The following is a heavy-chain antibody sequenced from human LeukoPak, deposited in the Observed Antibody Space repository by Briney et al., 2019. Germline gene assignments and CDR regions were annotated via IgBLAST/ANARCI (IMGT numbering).Heavy chain of an antibody. CDR2: INHSGST. CDR1: GGSFSGYY. CDR3: ARGIVVVPAAIFRYFDY. Sequence: PSETLSLTCAVYGGSFSGYYWSWIRQPPGKGLEWIGEINHSGSTNYNPSLKSRVTISVDTSKNQFSLKLRSVTAADTAVYYCARGIVVVPAAIFRYFDYWGQGTLVTVSS. J-gene: IGHJ4*02. V-gene: IGHV4-34*01. D-gene: IGHD2-2*02.